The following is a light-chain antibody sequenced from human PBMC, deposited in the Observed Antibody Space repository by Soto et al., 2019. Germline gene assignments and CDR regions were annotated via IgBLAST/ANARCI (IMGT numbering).Light chain of an antibody. CDR3: QQSYSTPLG. V-gene: IGKV1-39*01. J-gene: IGKJ4*01. CDR1: QSISSY. CDR2: AAS. Sequence: DIQMTQSPSSLSASVGDRVTITCRASQSISSYLNWYQQKPGKAPKLLIYAASSLQSGVPSRFSGSGSGTDFTLTISSLQPEDFATYYCQQSYSTPLGFGGGTKVDI.